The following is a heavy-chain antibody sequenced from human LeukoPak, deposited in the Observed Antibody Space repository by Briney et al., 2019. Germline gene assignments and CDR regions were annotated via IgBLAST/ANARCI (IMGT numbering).Heavy chain of an antibody. CDR3: ARTPPNWGADY. J-gene: IGHJ4*02. D-gene: IGHD7-27*01. Sequence: GASVKVSCKVSGYTFTSYDINWVRQATGQGLEWMGWMSPNSGNTGYAQKFQGRVTMTRDTSIGTAYLELSSLKSEDTAVYYCARTPPNWGADYWGQGTLVTVSS. CDR1: GYTFTSYD. CDR2: MSPNSGNT. V-gene: IGHV1-8*01.